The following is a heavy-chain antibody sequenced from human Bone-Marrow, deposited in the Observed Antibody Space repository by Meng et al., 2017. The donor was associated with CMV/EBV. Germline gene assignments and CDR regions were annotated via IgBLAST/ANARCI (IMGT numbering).Heavy chain of an antibody. CDR1: GYSFTSYW. CDR2: IYPGDSDT. D-gene: IGHD1-26*01. V-gene: IGHV5-51*01. Sequence: GGSLRLSCKGSGYSFTSYWIGWVRQMPGKGLEWMGIIYPGDSDTRYSPSFQGQVTISADKSISTAYLQWSSLKASDTAMYYCARLGGSYYLHFDYWGQGTLVTVYS. CDR3: ARLGGSYYLHFDY. J-gene: IGHJ4*02.